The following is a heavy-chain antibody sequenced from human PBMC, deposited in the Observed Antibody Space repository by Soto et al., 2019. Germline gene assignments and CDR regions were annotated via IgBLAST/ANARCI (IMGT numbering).Heavy chain of an antibody. V-gene: IGHV5-51*01. Sequence: GESLKISCKGSGYSFTSYWIGWVRQMPGKGLEWMGIIYPGDSDTKYSPSFQGQVTISADKSISTAFLRWSSLKASDTAMYYCALGYCSSTSCYLVYWGQGTLVTVSS. D-gene: IGHD2-2*01. CDR3: ALGYCSSTSCYLVY. CDR2: IYPGDSDT. J-gene: IGHJ4*02. CDR1: GYSFTSYW.